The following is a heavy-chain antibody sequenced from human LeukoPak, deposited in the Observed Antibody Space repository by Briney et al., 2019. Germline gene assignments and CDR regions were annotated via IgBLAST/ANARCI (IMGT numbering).Heavy chain of an antibody. D-gene: IGHD3-3*01. V-gene: IGHV4-39*07. CDR2: IYYTGTT. CDR3: ARGRSSSSITIFGVVNYYDY. J-gene: IGHJ4*02. Sequence: SETLSLTCTVSGGSISNTNYYWAWIRQPPGRGLEWIGSIYYTGTTFDNPSLKSRVTISVDTSKNQFSLKLSSVTAADTAVYYCARGRSSSSITIFGVVNYYDYWGQGTLVTVSS. CDR1: GGSISNTNYY.